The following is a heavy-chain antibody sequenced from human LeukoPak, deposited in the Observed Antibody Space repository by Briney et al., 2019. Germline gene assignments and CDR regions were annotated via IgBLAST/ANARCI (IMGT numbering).Heavy chain of an antibody. D-gene: IGHD3-9*01. V-gene: IGHV3-23*01. CDR3: AKDQQVLRYFDWSMGDYFDY. J-gene: IGHJ4*02. CDR1: GFTFSSYA. Sequence: GAYLRLYCAASGFTFSSYAMSWVRQAPGKGLEWVSAISGSGGSTYYADSVKGRFTISRDNSKNTLYLQMNSLRAEDTAVYYCAKDQQVLRYFDWSMGDYFDYWGQGTLVTVSS. CDR2: ISGSGGST.